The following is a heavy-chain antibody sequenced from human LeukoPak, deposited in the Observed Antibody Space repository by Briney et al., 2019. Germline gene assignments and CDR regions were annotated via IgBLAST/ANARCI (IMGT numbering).Heavy chain of an antibody. Sequence: SETLSLTCTVSGGSISSSSYYWGWIRQPPGKGLEWIGSIYYSGSTYYNPSLTSRVTISVDTSKNQFSLKLSSVTAADTAVYYCARVSRSGSYFGAFEIWGQGTMVTVSS. CDR1: GGSISSSSYY. J-gene: IGHJ3*02. D-gene: IGHD1-26*01. V-gene: IGHV4-39*07. CDR2: IYYSGST. CDR3: ARVSRSGSYFGAFEI.